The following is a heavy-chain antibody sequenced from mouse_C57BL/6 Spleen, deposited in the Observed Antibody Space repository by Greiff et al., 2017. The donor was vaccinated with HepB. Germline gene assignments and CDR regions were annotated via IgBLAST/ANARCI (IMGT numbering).Heavy chain of an antibody. Sequence: VQLQQPGAELVKPGASVKMSCKASGYTFTSYWITWVKQRPGQGLEWIGDIYPGSGSTNYNEKFKSKATLTVDTSSSTAYMQLSSLTSEDSAVYYCARGGIYDYYAMDYWGQGTSVTVSS. CDR3: ARGGIYDYYAMDY. CDR2: IYPGSGST. D-gene: IGHD2-3*01. CDR1: GYTFTSYW. V-gene: IGHV1-55*01. J-gene: IGHJ4*01.